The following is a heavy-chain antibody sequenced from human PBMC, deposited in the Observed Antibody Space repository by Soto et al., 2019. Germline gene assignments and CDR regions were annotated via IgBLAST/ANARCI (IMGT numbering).Heavy chain of an antibody. CDR2: IWYDGSNK. D-gene: IGHD6-19*01. V-gene: IGHV3-33*01. CDR3: ARDQTGYRSGWYSHRFDY. Sequence: GGSLRLSCAASGFTFSSYGMHWVRQAPGKGLEWVAVIWYDGSNKYYADSVKGRFTISRDNSKNTLYLQMNSLRAEDTAVYYCARDQTGYRSGWYSHRFDYWGQGTLVTVSS. CDR1: GFTFSSYG. J-gene: IGHJ4*02.